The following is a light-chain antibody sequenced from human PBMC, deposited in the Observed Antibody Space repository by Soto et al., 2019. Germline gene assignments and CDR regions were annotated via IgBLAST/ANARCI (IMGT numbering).Light chain of an antibody. V-gene: IGKV3-20*01. Sequence: EIVLTQSPGTLSLSPRERATLSCRASQSVNDNYLAWYQHKPGQAPRLLIYGASSRAPGIQDRFSGSGSGTDFTLTISRLEPEDFAIYYCQQYAASPRTFGQGTQVEVK. CDR3: QQYAASPRT. J-gene: IGKJ1*01. CDR1: QSVNDNY. CDR2: GAS.